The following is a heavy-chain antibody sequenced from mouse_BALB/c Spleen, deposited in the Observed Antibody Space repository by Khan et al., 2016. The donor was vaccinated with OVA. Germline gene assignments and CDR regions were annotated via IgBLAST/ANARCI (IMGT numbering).Heavy chain of an antibody. V-gene: IGHV1S56*01. CDR3: ARSYYGGLWYFDV. J-gene: IGHJ1*01. CDR1: GYTFISYY. Sequence: QVQLQQSGPELVKPGASVKMSCKASGYTFISYYIHWVKQRPGQGLEWIGWIYPGDGRTKYNEKFRGKTTLTADKSSSTAYMLLSSLTSEDSAIYFCARSYYGGLWYFDVWGAGTTVTVSS. CDR2: IYPGDGRT. D-gene: IGHD1-1*01.